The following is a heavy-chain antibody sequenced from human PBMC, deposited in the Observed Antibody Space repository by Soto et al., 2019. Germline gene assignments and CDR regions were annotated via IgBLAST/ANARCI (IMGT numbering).Heavy chain of an antibody. J-gene: IGHJ4*02. V-gene: IGHV3-23*01. D-gene: IGHD2-2*01. CDR2: ISGSGGNT. Sequence: GGSLRLSCAASGFTFSTFAMIWVRQAPGKGLEWVAAISGSGGNTFYADSVRGRFTISRDNSKNTLYLQMNSLRAEDTAVYYCAKKSRVGYCSSTSCYFVYWGQGTLVTVSS. CDR1: GFTFSTFA. CDR3: AKKSRVGYCSSTSCYFVY.